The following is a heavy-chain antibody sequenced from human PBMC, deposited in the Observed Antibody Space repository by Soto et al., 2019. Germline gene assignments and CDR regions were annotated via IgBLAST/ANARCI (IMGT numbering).Heavy chain of an antibody. CDR1: GGSISSSSYY. J-gene: IGHJ4*02. CDR2: IYYSGST. V-gene: IGHV4-39*01. D-gene: IGHD3-22*01. CDR3: ARLFSSGYWPFDY. Sequence: ASETLSLTCTVSGGSISSSSYYWGWIRQPPGKGLEWIGSIYYSGSTYYNPSLKNRVTISVDTSENQFSLKLSSVTAADTAVYYCARLFSSGYWPFDYWGQGTLVTVSS.